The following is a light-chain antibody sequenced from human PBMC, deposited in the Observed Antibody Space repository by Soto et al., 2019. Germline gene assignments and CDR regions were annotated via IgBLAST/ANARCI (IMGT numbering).Light chain of an antibody. CDR2: EVT. Sequence: QSALTQPASVSGSPGQSIAISCTGTRSDVGAYNYVSWYQQHPGKAPKLMISEVTNRPSGVSNRFSGSKSGNTASLTISGLQAEDEADYYCSSCTSSNTLLYVFGTGTKVTVL. CDR1: RSDVGAYNY. CDR3: SSCTSSNTLLYV. V-gene: IGLV2-14*01. J-gene: IGLJ1*01.